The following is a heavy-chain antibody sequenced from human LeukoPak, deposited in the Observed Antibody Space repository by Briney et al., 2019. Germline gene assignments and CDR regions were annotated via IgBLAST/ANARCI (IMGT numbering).Heavy chain of an antibody. CDR2: INHSGST. CDR1: GGSFSGYY. J-gene: IGHJ6*02. Sequence: SETLSLTCAVYGGSFSGYYWSWIRQPPGKGLEWIGEINHSGSTNYNPPLKSRVTISVDTSKNQFSLKLSSVTAADTAVYYCARFVVVPYGMDVWGQGTTVTVSS. CDR3: ARFVVVPYGMDV. D-gene: IGHD2-2*01. V-gene: IGHV4-34*01.